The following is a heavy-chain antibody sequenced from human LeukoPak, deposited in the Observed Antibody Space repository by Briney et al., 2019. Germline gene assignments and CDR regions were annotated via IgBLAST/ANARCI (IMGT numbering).Heavy chain of an antibody. D-gene: IGHD3-9*01. CDR3: AREGRDWLPFDY. J-gene: IGHJ4*02. CDR1: GGTFSSYA. Sequence: EASVKVSCKASGGTFSSYAISWVRQAPGQGLEWMGGIIPIFGTANYAQKFQGRVTITADESTSTAYMELSSLRSEDTAVYYCAREGRDWLPFDYWGQGTLVTVSS. CDR2: IIPIFGTA. V-gene: IGHV1-69*13.